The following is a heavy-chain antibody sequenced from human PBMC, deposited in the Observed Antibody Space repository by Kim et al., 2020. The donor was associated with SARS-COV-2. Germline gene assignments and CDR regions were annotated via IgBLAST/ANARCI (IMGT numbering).Heavy chain of an antibody. CDR2: T. Sequence: TYYADSVKGRFTISRDNSKNTLYLQMNSLRAEDTAVYYCARDGRKYYFDYWGQGTLVTVSS. V-gene: IGHV3-53*01. CDR3: ARDGRKYYFDY. J-gene: IGHJ4*02.